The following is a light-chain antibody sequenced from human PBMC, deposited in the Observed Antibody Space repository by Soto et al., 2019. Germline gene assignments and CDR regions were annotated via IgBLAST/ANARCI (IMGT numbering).Light chain of an antibody. CDR3: QQHGSSPPRT. CDR1: QSVSRN. V-gene: IGKV3-20*01. Sequence: EVVMTQSPATLSVSPGERATLFCRASQSVSRNLAWHQQKPGQAPRLLIYGASSRAAGIPARFIGSGSGTDFTLTITSLEPEDFAVYYCQQHGSSPPRTFGQGTKVEIK. J-gene: IGKJ1*01. CDR2: GAS.